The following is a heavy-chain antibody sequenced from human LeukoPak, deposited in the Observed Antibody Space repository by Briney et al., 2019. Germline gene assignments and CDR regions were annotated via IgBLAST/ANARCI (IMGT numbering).Heavy chain of an antibody. CDR2: VYHTGTT. CDR3: ARHFGWQFDY. CDR1: GDSISTYGLY. J-gene: IGHJ4*02. D-gene: IGHD3-10*01. V-gene: IGHV4-39*01. Sequence: PSETLSLTCSVSGDSISTYGLYWGWLRQPPGKGLEWIASVYHTGTTYHNPSLKSRVTLAVDASKNQFSLNLRSLSAADTAVYYCARHFGWQFDYWGQGSLVAVSS.